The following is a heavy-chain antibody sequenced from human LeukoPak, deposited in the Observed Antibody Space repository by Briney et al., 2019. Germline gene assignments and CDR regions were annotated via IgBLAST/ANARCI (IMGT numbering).Heavy chain of an antibody. CDR1: GYTFTDYY. Sequence: ASVTVSCKASGYTFTDYYMHWVRQAPGQGLEWMGWINPKSGGTNYAQKFQGRVTMTRDTSISTAYMELSRLRSDDTAVYYCARDSPYRLLKGHAFDIWGQGTMVTVSS. J-gene: IGHJ3*02. CDR3: ARDSPYRLLKGHAFDI. D-gene: IGHD2-2*01. V-gene: IGHV1-2*02. CDR2: INPKSGGT.